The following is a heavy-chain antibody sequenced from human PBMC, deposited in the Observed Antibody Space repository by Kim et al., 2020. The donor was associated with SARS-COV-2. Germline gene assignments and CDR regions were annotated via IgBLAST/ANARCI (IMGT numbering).Heavy chain of an antibody. CDR1: GGSISSYY. CDR2: IYYSGST. CDR3: ARGDYDSSGYYGGVFDY. J-gene: IGHJ4*02. Sequence: SETLSLTCTVSGGSISSYYWSWIRQPPGKGLEWIGYIYYSGSTNYNPSLKSRVTISVDTSKNQFSLKLSSVTAADTAVYYCARGDYDSSGYYGGVFDYWGQDTLVTVSS. V-gene: IGHV4-59*01. D-gene: IGHD3-22*01.